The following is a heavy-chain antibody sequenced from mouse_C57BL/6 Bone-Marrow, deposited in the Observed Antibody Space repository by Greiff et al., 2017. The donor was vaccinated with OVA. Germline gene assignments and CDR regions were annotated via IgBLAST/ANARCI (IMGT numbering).Heavy chain of an antibody. Sequence: QVQLQQSGPELVKPGASVKLSCKASGYTFTSYWMHWVKQRPGQGLEWIGNINPSNGGTNYNEKFKSKATLTVDKSSSTAYMQLSSLTSEDSAVYYCTRRGPFTTVVNYFDYWGQGTTLTVSS. V-gene: IGHV1-53*01. CDR1: GYTFTSYW. J-gene: IGHJ2*01. CDR2: INPSNGGT. CDR3: TRRGPFTTVVNYFDY. D-gene: IGHD1-1*01.